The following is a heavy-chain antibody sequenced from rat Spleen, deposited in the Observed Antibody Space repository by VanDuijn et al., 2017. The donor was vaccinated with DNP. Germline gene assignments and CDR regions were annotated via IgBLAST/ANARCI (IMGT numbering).Heavy chain of an antibody. CDR2: ISTSGGST. Sequence: EVQLVESGGGLVQAGRSLKLSCAASGFTFSKYGMAWVRQAPTQGLEWVASISTSGGSTYYRDSVKGRFTISRDNAKSTLNLQMNSLRSEDTATYYCARGSGTYYWYFDFWGPGTMVTVSS. CDR1: GFTFSKYG. J-gene: IGHJ1*01. CDR3: ARGSGTYYWYFDF. D-gene: IGHD5-1*01. V-gene: IGHV5S23*01.